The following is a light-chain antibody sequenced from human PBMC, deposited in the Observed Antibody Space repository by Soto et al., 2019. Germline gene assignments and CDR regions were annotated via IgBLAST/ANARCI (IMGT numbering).Light chain of an antibody. Sequence: DIVMTQSPLSLPVTPGEPASISCSSSQSLLHSNGYNYLDWYLQKPGQSPQLLIYFGANRASGVPDRFSGSGSGTDFTLKISRVEAEDVGVYYGMQALQSPRTFGQGTKLEIK. J-gene: IGKJ2*01. V-gene: IGKV2-28*01. CDR1: QSLLHSNGYNY. CDR2: FGA. CDR3: MQALQSPRT.